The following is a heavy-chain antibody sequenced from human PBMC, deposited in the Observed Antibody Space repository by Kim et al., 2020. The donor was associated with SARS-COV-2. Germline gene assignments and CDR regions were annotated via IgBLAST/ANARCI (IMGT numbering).Heavy chain of an antibody. J-gene: IGHJ4*02. V-gene: IGHV3-30*01. Sequence: DSVKGRFTISRDNSKNTLYLQMNSLIAEDTAVYYCARAAYYYGSGSDFDYWGQGTLVTVSS. CDR3: ARAAYYYGSGSDFDY. D-gene: IGHD3-10*01.